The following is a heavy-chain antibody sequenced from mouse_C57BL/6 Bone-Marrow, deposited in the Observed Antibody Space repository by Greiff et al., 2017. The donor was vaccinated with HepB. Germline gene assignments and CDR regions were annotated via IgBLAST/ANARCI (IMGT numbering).Heavy chain of an antibody. Sequence: EVMLVESGGDLVKPGGSLKLSCAASGFTFSSYGMSWVRQTPDKRLEWVATISSGGSYTYYPDSVKGRFTISRDNAKNTLYLQMSSLKSEDTAMYYCARRGTTVPHYAMDYWGLGTSVTVSS. J-gene: IGHJ4*01. CDR1: GFTFSSYG. V-gene: IGHV5-6*02. D-gene: IGHD1-1*01. CDR3: ARRGTTVPHYAMDY. CDR2: ISSGGSYT.